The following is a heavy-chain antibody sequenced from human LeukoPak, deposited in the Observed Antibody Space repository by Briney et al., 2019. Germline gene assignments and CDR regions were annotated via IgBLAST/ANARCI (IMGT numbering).Heavy chain of an antibody. CDR1: GFTFSNYA. J-gene: IGHJ5*02. CDR2: IGGSGATT. Sequence: PGGSLRLSCAASGFTFSNYAMNWVRQAPGKGLEWVPTIGGSGATTYYADSVKGRFTISRDNSKNTVYLQMNSLRAEDTAVYSCARYGIIPRSWFDPWGQGTLVTVSS. D-gene: IGHD2-21*01. CDR3: ARYGIIPRSWFDP. V-gene: IGHV3-23*01.